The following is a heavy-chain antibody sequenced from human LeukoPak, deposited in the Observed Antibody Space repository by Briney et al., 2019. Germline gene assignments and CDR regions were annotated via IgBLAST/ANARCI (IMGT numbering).Heavy chain of an antibody. CDR3: AKGEWAVAVAPFDP. D-gene: IGHD6-19*01. Sequence: PGGSLRLSCAAFGFTFSTYAMSWVRQAPGKGLEWVSAISGSGGRTYYADSVKGRFTISRDNSKNTLYLQMNSLRAEDTALYYCAKGEWAVAVAPFDPWGQGTLVTVSS. J-gene: IGHJ5*02. V-gene: IGHV3-23*01. CDR2: ISGSGGRT. CDR1: GFTFSTYA.